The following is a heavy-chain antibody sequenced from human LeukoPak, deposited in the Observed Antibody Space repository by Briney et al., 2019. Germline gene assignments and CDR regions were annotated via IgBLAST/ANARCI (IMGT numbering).Heavy chain of an antibody. CDR3: ARGWDYDSGGRPTAYVY. J-gene: IGHJ4*02. V-gene: IGHV1-69*13. CDR1: GGTFSSYA. CDR2: IIPIFGTA. Sequence: SVKVSCKASGGTFSSYAISWVRQAPGQGLEWMGGIIPIFGTANYAQKFQGRVTITADESTSTAYMELSSLRSENTAIYYCARGWDYDSGGRPTAYVYWGQGTLVSVSS. D-gene: IGHD3-22*01.